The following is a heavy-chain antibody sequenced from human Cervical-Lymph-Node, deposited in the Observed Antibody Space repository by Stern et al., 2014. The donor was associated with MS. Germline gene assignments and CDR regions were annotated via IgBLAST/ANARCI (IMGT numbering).Heavy chain of an antibody. CDR1: GFTVSSNY. D-gene: IGHD3-3*01. CDR3: ARTTYYDFWGGYGMDV. V-gene: IGHV3-53*01. Sequence: VQLVESGGGLIQPGGSLRLSCAASGFTVSSNYMSWVRQAPGKGLEWVSVIYSGGTTYYADSVKGRFTISRDNSKNTLYLQMNSLRAEDTAVYYCARTTYYDFWGGYGMDVWGQGTTVTVSS. J-gene: IGHJ6*02. CDR2: IYSGGTT.